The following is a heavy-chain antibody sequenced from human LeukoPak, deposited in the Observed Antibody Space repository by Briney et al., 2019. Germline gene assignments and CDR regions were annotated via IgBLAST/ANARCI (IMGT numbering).Heavy chain of an antibody. V-gene: IGHV3-74*01. D-gene: IGHD1-14*01. CDR2: INPDGSTT. CDR1: GFAFRNYW. CDR3: ARGGKLEPPALAS. Sequence: GGSLRLSCVASGFAFRNYWMYWVRQGPGKGLVWLSRINPDGSTTTYAESVKGRSTISRDNANRILSLHINSLRVEDSAIYYRARGGKLEPPALASWGQGSLVVVSS. J-gene: IGHJ5*02.